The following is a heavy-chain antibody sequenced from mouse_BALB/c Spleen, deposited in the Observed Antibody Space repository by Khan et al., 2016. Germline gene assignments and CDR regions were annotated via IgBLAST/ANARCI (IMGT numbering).Heavy chain of an antibody. CDR3: ARAWYSMDY. CDR2: ILPGSGKS. CDR1: GYTFSNYW. J-gene: IGHJ4*01. Sequence: QVQLQQSGAELMKPGASVKISCKSTGYTFSNYWIEWVKQRPGHGLEWIGDILPGSGKSNYNENLKGNATFTADTSSNTAYMQLSSLTSEDSAVYYCARAWYSMDYWGQGTSVTVSS. V-gene: IGHV1-9*01.